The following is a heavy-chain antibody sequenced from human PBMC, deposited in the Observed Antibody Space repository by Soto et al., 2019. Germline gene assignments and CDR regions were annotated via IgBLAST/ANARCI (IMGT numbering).Heavy chain of an antibody. CDR1: GYNFPNYW. Sequence: LGESLKISCKGSGYNFPNYWIGWVRQMPGKGLEWMGVIYPGDSDPRYSPSFQGHVTISADKSISTAYLQWSSLKASDTAMNYCPRHWVVGTIEGYYYYVMDVWGQRTTCTVSS. D-gene: IGHD3-3*01. V-gene: IGHV5-51*01. J-gene: IGHJ6*02. CDR3: PRHWVVGTIEGYYYYVMDV. CDR2: IYPGDSDP.